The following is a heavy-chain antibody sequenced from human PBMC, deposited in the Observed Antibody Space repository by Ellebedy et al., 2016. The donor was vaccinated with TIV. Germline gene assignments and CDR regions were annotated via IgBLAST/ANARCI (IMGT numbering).Heavy chain of an antibody. J-gene: IGHJ4*02. D-gene: IGHD4-17*01. CDR3: ATDPDGVYGDTSAY. CDR2: IYTVGDT. V-gene: IGHV3-53*01. Sequence: GGSLRLSCAATGFTVSSKYMNWVRQAPGKGLEWVSVIYTVGDTYYADSVTGRFTVSRDNSQNTLYLQMSRLRVEDTAVYYCATDPDGVYGDTSAYWGRGTLVTVSS. CDR1: GFTVSSKY.